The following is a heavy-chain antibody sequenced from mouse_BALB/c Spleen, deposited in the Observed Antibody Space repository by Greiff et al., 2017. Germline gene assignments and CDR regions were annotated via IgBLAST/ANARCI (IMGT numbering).Heavy chain of an antibody. D-gene: IGHD4-1*02. CDR2: ISYDGSN. V-gene: IGHV3-6*02. CDR3: ARVPTGTIDY. Sequence: DVQLQESGPGLVKPSQSLSLTCSVTGYSITSGFYWNWIRQFPGNKLEWMGYISYDGSNNYNPSLKTRISITRDTSKNQFFLKLNSVTTEDTATYYCARVPTGTIDYWGQGTTLTVSS. CDR1: GYSITSGFY. J-gene: IGHJ2*01.